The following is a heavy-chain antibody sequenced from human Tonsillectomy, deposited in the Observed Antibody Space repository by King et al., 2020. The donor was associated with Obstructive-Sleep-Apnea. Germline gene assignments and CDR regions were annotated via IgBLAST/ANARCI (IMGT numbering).Heavy chain of an antibody. CDR2: IRSKNDGGTT. CDR3: TADTPDFGAYGVDY. D-gene: IGHD4-17*01. J-gene: IGHJ4*02. CDR1: GFAFSDAW. V-gene: IGHV3-15*05. Sequence: VQLVESGGGLVKPGESLRLSCASSGFAFSDAWMSWVRQAPGKGLEWVGRIRSKNDGGTTDYAAPVKGRFAVSRDDSKNTLDLQMDNVKIEDTAVYYCTADTPDFGAYGVDYWGQGTLVTVSP.